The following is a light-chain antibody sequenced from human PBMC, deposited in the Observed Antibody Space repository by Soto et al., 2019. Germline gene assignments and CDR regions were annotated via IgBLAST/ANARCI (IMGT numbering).Light chain of an antibody. CDR3: QQNYNLPLT. V-gene: IGKV1-33*01. J-gene: IGKJ4*01. CDR2: DAS. CDR1: QDITNH. Sequence: DIHMTQSPSSLSASVGDRVIITCQASQDITNHLHWYQQKPGTAPKILIYDASTLKTGVPLRFSGSGYGTEFTFTISSLQPEDFATYYCQQNYNLPLTFGVGTKVEIK.